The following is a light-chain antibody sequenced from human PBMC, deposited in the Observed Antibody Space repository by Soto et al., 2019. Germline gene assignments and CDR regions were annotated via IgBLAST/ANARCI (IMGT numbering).Light chain of an antibody. CDR1: QSVGSD. Sequence: EIVMTQSPATLSVSPGERATLSCRASQSVGSDLAWYQQKPGRTPSLLIYDVSTRATGIPARFSGSGSGTEFTLTISSLQSEDFAFYYCQQYNSWPLTFGGGTKVEIK. CDR2: DVS. CDR3: QQYNSWPLT. J-gene: IGKJ4*01. V-gene: IGKV3-15*01.